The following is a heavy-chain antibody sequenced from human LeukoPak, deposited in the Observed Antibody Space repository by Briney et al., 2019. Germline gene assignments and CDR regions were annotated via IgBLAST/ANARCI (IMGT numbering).Heavy chain of an antibody. J-gene: IGHJ4*02. Sequence: PGGSLRLSCAASGFTVSSNYMSWVRQAPGKGLEWVANKNQDGSEINYVDSVKGRFTISRDNARNSLYLQMNGLRADDTAVYYCARDRGYSTFDYWGQGTLVTVSS. V-gene: IGHV3-7*01. D-gene: IGHD3-22*01. CDR3: ARDRGYSTFDY. CDR1: GFTVSSNY. CDR2: KNQDGSEI.